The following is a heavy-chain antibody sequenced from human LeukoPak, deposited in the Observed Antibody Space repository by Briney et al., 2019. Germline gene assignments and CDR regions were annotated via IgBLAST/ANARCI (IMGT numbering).Heavy chain of an antibody. J-gene: IGHJ4*02. CDR3: ARDRAIAAGLIDY. D-gene: IGHD6-13*01. CDR2: IKQDGSEK. CDR1: GFTFSSYW. V-gene: IGHV3-7*01. Sequence: GGSLRLSCAASGFTFSSYWMSWVRQAPGKGLEWVANIKQDGSEKYYVDSVKGRFTISRDNAKNSLYLQMNSLRAEDTAVYYCARDRAIAAGLIDYWGQGTLVTVSS.